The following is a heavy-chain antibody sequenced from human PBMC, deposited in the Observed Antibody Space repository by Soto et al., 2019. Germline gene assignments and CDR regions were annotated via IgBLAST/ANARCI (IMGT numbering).Heavy chain of an antibody. D-gene: IGHD6-13*01. CDR1: GGSISSYY. CDR2: IYYSGST. V-gene: IGHV4-59*08. CDR3: ARLVGIAAAGTGFDY. J-gene: IGHJ4*02. Sequence: PSETLSLTCTVSGGSISSYYWSWIRQPPGKGLEWIGYIYYSGSTNYNPSLKSRVTISVDTSKNQFSLKLSSVTAADTAVYYCARLVGIAAAGTGFDYWGQGTLVT.